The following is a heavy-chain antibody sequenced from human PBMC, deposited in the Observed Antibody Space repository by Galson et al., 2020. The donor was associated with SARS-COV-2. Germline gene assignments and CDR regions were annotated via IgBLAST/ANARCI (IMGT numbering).Heavy chain of an antibody. D-gene: IGHD3-10*01. CDR1: GFTFSSHA. V-gene: IGHV3-30-3*01. J-gene: IGHJ4*02. Sequence: LSLTCAASGFTFSSHAMQWVRQAPGKGLEWVALIFSEGSTKFYADSVTGRFIISRDNSKNTLYLQMNSLRPEDTAVYYCARDAYGSGMVDYYFDYWGQGTLVTVSS. CDR3: ARDAYGSGMVDYYFDY. CDR2: IFSEGSTK.